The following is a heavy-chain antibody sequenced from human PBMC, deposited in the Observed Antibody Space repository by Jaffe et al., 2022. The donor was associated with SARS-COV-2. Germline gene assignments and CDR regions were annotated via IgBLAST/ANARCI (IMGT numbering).Heavy chain of an antibody. CDR1: GFTFSSYA. Sequence: QVQLVESGGGVVQPGRSLRLSCAASGFTFSSYAMHWVRQAPGKGLEWVAVISYDGSNKYYADSVKGRFTISRDNSKNTLYLQMNSLRAEDTAVYYCASGEGRRELRGVFDYWGQGTLVTVSS. J-gene: IGHJ4*02. V-gene: IGHV3-30-3*01. CDR2: ISYDGSNK. D-gene: IGHD1-26*01. CDR3: ASGEGRRELRGVFDY.